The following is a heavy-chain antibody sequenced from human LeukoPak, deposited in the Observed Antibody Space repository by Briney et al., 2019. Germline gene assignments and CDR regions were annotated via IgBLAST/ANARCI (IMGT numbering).Heavy chain of an antibody. CDR3: ASHHGRGEAFDY. V-gene: IGHV4-59*08. Sequence: SETLSLTCTVSGASLSDYYWSWIRQPPGKRLEGIAYMYYSGIPNYSPSLKSRVTISADKSNNPVSLTLTSVTAADTAVYYCASHHGRGEAFDYWGRGTLVTVSS. CDR2: MYYSGIP. CDR1: GASLSDYY. J-gene: IGHJ4*02. D-gene: IGHD3-10*01.